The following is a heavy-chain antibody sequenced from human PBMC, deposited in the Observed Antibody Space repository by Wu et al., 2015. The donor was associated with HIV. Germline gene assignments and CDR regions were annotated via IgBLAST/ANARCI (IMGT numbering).Heavy chain of an antibody. D-gene: IGHD3-9*01. CDR2: INPGNGSP. J-gene: IGHJ4*02. Sequence: QVQLVQSWAEVRKSGASVKVSCSFSGFTITSYGIHWVQQSPGQGLEWMGWINPGNGSPSYAKKFQGRVTMTRDTSITTAYMELRSLRSDDTAVYYCARDKRGYDVLTGYYIYFDYWGQGTLVTVSS. CDR3: ARDKRGYDVLTGYYIYFDY. V-gene: IGHV1-38-4*01. CDR1: GFTITSYG.